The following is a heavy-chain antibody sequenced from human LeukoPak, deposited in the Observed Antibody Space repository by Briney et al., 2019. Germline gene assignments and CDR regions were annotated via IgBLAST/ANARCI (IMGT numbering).Heavy chain of an antibody. CDR1: GFTFGDYA. CDR3: TREGLILWFGELQALNYMDV. CDR2: IRSKAYGGTT. V-gene: IGHV3-49*04. Sequence: PGGSLRLSCTASGFTFGDYAMSWVRQAPGKGLEWVGFIRSKAYGGTTEYAASVKGRFTISRDDSKSIAYLQMNSLKTEDTAVYYCTREGLILWFGELQALNYMDVWGKGTTVTISS. J-gene: IGHJ6*03. D-gene: IGHD3-10*01.